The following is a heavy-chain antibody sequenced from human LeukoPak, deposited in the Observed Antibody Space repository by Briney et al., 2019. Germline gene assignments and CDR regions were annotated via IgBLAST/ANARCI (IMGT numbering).Heavy chain of an antibody. V-gene: IGHV3-23*01. Sequence: GGSLRLSCAASGFTFSSYAMSWVRQAPGKGLEWVSAISGTGGRTYYADSVKGRFTISRDNSKNTLYLQMNSLRAEDTAVYYCARDRGGVVVAWGQGTLVTVSS. CDR2: ISGTGGRT. CDR3: ARDRGGVVVA. CDR1: GFTFSSYA. J-gene: IGHJ4*02. D-gene: IGHD2-15*01.